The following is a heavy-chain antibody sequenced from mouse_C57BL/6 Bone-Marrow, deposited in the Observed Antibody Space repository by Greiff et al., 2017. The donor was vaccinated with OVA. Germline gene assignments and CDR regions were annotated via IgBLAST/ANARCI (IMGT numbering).Heavy chain of an antibody. V-gene: IGHV1-64*01. J-gene: IGHJ3*01. CDR2: IHPNSGST. Sequence: QVQLQQPGAELVKPGASVKLSCKASGYTFTSYWMHWVKQRPGQGLEWIGMIHPNSGSTNYNEKFKSKATLTVDKSSSTAYMQLSSLTSEDSAVYYCARGGYDYDRFAYWGQGTLVTVSA. D-gene: IGHD2-4*01. CDR1: GYTFTSYW. CDR3: ARGGYDYDRFAY.